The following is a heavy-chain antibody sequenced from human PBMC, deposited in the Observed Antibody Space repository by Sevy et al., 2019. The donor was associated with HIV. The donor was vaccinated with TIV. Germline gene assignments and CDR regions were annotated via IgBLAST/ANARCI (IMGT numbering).Heavy chain of an antibody. CDR2: IYYSGST. V-gene: IGHV4-39*01. CDR1: GGSISSSSYY. CDR3: ASRGENTYYYDSSGYYYYFDY. Sequence: SETLSLTCTVSGGSISSSSYYWGWIRQPPGKGLEWIGSIYYSGSTYYNPSLKSRVTISVDTSKNQFSRKLSSVTAADTAVYYCASRGENTYYYDSSGYYYYFDYWGQGTLVTVSS. D-gene: IGHD3-22*01. J-gene: IGHJ4*02.